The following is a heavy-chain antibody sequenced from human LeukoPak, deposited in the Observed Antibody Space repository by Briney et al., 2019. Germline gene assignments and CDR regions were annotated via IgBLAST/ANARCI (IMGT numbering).Heavy chain of an antibody. J-gene: IGHJ4*02. CDR2: IYYSGST. Sequence: SETLSLTCTVSGGSTSSYYWSWIRQPPGKGLEWIGYIYYSGSTNHNPSLKSRVTISVDTSKNQFSLKLSSATAADTAVYYCATMVRGVISFFDYWGQGTLVTVSS. CDR1: GGSTSSYY. CDR3: ATMVRGVISFFDY. V-gene: IGHV4-59*01. D-gene: IGHD3-10*01.